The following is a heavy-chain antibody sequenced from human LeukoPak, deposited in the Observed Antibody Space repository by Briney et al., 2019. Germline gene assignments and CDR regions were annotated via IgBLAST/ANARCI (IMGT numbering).Heavy chain of an antibody. D-gene: IGHD3-22*01. CDR2: IYYSGST. J-gene: IGHJ4*02. V-gene: IGHV4-59*08. CDR3: ARYYDSRSGFDY. Sequence: SETLSLTCTVSGGSISGVYWSWIRQPPGKGLEWIGYIYYSGSTNYNPSLKSRVTISVDTSKNQFSLKLSSVTAAATAVYYCARYYDSRSGFDYWGQGTLVTVSS. CDR1: GGSISGVY.